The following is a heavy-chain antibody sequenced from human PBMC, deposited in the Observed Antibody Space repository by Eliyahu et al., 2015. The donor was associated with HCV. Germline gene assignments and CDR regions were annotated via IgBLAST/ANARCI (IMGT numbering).Heavy chain of an antibody. CDR1: GYTXXSYD. Sequence: QVQLVQSGAEVXKPGXSVKVSCKAXGYTXXSYDINWVRQATGQGLEWMGWMNPNSGNTGYAXKFQGRVTMTRNTSISTAYMELSSLRSEDTAVYYCARGYLSGYEYYYYGMDVWGQGTTVTVSS. CDR3: ARGYLSGYEYYYYGMDV. D-gene: IGHD5-12*01. J-gene: IGHJ6*02. CDR2: MNPNSGNT. V-gene: IGHV1-8*01.